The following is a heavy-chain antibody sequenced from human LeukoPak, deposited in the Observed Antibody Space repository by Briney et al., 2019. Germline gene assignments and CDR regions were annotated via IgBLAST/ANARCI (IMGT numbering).Heavy chain of an antibody. D-gene: IGHD3-22*01. CDR3: ARDVTYYDSSGYLINWFDP. V-gene: IGHV3-53*01. CDR1: GFTVSSNY. J-gene: IGHJ5*02. CDR2: IYSGGST. Sequence: GGSLRLSCAASGFTVSSNYMSWVRQAPGKGLEWVSVIYSGGSTYYADSVKGRFTISRDNSKNTLYLQMNSLRAEGTAVYYCARDVTYYDSSGYLINWFDPWGQGTLVTVSS.